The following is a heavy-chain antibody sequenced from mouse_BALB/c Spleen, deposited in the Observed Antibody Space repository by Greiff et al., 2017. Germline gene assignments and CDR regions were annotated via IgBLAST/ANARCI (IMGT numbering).Heavy chain of an antibody. D-gene: IGHD1-1*01. CDR2: ISYDGSN. Sequence: EVQLVESGPGLVKPSQSLSLTCSVTGYSITSGYYWNWIRQFPGNKLEWMGYISYDGSNNYNPSLKNRISITRDTSKNQFFLKLNSVTTEDTATYYCATTVVAPGFAYWGQGTLVTVSA. J-gene: IGHJ3*01. V-gene: IGHV3-6*02. CDR1: GYSITSGYY. CDR3: ATTVVAPGFAY.